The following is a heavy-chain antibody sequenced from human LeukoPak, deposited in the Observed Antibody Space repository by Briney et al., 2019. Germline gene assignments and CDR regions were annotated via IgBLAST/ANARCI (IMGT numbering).Heavy chain of an antibody. CDR1: GGSISSGSYY. V-gene: IGHV4-61*02. J-gene: IGHJ4*02. D-gene: IGHD3-10*01. CDR2: IYTSGST. CDR3: ARDRCYASGNCYIAY. Sequence: SETLSLTCTVSGGSISSGSYYWSWIRQPAGKGLEWLGRIYTSGSTNYNPSLKSRVTILVDTSKNQFSLTLNSVTAADTAAYYCARDRCYASGNCYIAYWGQGTLVTVSS.